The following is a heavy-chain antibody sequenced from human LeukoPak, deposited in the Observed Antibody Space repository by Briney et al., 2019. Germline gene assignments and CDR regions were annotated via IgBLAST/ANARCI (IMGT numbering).Heavy chain of an antibody. J-gene: IGHJ4*02. CDR1: GGTFSSYV. V-gene: IGHV1-69*06. Sequence: VASVKVSCKASGGTFSSYVISWVRQAPGQGLEWMGRIIPIFGTANYAQKFQGRVTITADKSTSTAYMELSSLRSEDTAVYYCAIAYYYDISGYYPMVHYWGQGTLVTVSS. CDR3: AIAYYYDISGYYPMVHY. CDR2: IIPIFGTA. D-gene: IGHD3-22*01.